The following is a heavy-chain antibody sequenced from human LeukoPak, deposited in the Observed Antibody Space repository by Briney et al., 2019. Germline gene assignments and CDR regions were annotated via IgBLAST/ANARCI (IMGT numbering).Heavy chain of an antibody. CDR1: GGSISSSN. D-gene: IGHD3-16*01. Sequence: PSGTLSLTCAVSGGSISSSNWWSWVRQAPWKGLEWVSAISGSGNNTYYADSVKGRFTISRDNSKNTLYLQMNSLRAEDTAVYYCAKGLRGFDSWGQGTQVTVSS. CDR2: ISGSGNNT. V-gene: IGHV3-23*01. J-gene: IGHJ4*02. CDR3: AKGLRGFDS.